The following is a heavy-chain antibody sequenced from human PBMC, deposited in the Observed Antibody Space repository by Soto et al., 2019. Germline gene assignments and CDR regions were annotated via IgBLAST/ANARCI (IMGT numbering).Heavy chain of an antibody. CDR2: ISYDGSNK. Sequence: GSLRLSCAASGFTFSSYAMHWVRQAPGKGLEWVAVISYDGSNKYYADSVKGRFTISRDNSKNTLYLQMNSLRAEDTAVYYCARVYCSSTSCYADYYYYSMDVWGQGTTVTVSS. D-gene: IGHD2-2*01. CDR1: GFTFSSYA. CDR3: ARVYCSSTSCYADYYYYSMDV. J-gene: IGHJ6*02. V-gene: IGHV3-30-3*01.